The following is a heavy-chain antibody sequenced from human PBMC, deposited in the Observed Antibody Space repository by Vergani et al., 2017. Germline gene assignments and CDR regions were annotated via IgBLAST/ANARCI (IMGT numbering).Heavy chain of an antibody. CDR2: IYYSGST. J-gene: IGHJ6*03. CDR1: GGSIRSTFYY. Sequence: QLQLQESDPGLVKPSETLSLTCTVSGGSIRSTFYYWGWIRQPPGKGLEWIGTIYYSGSTYYNPSLKSRVTISVDTSKNQFSLKLNSVTAADTAVYYCARHKEQLVPGNYYYYYYMDVWSKGTTVTVSS. D-gene: IGHD6-13*01. V-gene: IGHV4-39*01. CDR3: ARHKEQLVPGNYYYYYYMDV.